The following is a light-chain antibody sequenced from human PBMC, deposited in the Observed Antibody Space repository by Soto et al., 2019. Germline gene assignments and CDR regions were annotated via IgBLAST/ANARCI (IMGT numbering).Light chain of an antibody. J-gene: IGKJ2*01. CDR1: QSVSTS. V-gene: IGKV1-5*03. Sequence: DIQLTQSPSTLSASVGDGASITCRASQSVSTSLAWYQQKPGKAPKLLIFKASALESGVPSRFSGSGSGTEFTLTISSLQPDDFATYYCQQYDSYSYTFGQGTKVDIK. CDR3: QQYDSYSYT. CDR2: KAS.